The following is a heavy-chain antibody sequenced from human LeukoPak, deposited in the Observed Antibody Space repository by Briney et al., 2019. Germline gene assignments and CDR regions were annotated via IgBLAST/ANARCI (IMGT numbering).Heavy chain of an antibody. Sequence: GGSLRLSCAASGFTVSTNYMSWVRQAPGKGLEWVSVIYSGGTTYYADSVKGRFTISRDNSKNTLYLQMNSLRAEDTAVYYCVRLYCSGGNCYLFDYWGQGTLVTVSS. CDR1: GFTVSTNY. CDR2: IYSGGTT. D-gene: IGHD2-15*01. V-gene: IGHV3-53*01. J-gene: IGHJ4*02. CDR3: VRLYCSGGNCYLFDY.